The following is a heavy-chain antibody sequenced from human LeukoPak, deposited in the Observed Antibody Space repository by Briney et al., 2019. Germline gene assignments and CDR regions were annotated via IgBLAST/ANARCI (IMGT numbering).Heavy chain of an antibody. CDR2: ITGNGGST. V-gene: IGHV3-23*01. J-gene: IGHJ4*02. Sequence: GGSLRLSCAASGFIFSSHAMAWVRQAPGKGLEWVSLITGNGGSTYYADSVKGRFTISGDNSKNTLFLQMNSLRAEDTAVYYCKGAWSWGQGTLVTVSS. CDR3: KGAWS. D-gene: IGHD3-3*01. CDR1: GFIFSSHA.